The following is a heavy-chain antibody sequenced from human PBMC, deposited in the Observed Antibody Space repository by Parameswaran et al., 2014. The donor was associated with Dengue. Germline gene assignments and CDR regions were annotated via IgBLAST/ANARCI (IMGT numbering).Heavy chain of an antibody. J-gene: IGHJ4*03. V-gene: IGHV2-5*02. CDR2: IYWDADK. D-gene: IGHD6-19*01. CDR3: AHSPEYPSGWYEGEGYFDY. Sequence: WIRQPPGKVPEWLAIIYWDADKRYSPSLKTRLTISRDTSKSRVVLTMTNMDPEDTAMYFCAHSPEYPSGWYEGEGYFDYWGPGESWSPSPQ.